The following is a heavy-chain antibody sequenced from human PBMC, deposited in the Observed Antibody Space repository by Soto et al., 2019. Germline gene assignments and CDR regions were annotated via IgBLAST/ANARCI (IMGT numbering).Heavy chain of an antibody. J-gene: IGHJ4*02. D-gene: IGHD6-19*01. V-gene: IGHV4-61*01. Sequence: QVQLQESGPGLVKTSETLSVTCTVSGGSVSNGNYYWGWIRQPPGKGLEWIGYIHTTGSTNYNPSLKSRITISADRSRNQFSLKMNSVTAADTVVYYCARGWDAGYWGQGTLVTVSS. CDR3: ARGWDAGY. CDR2: IHTTGST. CDR1: GGSVSNGNYY.